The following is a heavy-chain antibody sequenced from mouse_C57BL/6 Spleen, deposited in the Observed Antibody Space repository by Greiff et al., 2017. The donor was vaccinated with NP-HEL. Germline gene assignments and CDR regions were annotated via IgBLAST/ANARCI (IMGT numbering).Heavy chain of an antibody. J-gene: IGHJ4*01. V-gene: IGHV5-4*01. CDR3: ARDTTVVARYYYAMDY. D-gene: IGHD1-1*01. CDR2: ISDGGSYT. Sequence: EVKLVESGGGLVKPGGSLKLSCAASGFTFSSYAMSWVRQTPEKRLEWVATISDGGSYTYYPDNVKGRFTISRDNAKNNLYLQMSHLKSEDTAMYYCARDTTVVARYYYAMDYWGQGTSVTVSS. CDR1: GFTFSSYA.